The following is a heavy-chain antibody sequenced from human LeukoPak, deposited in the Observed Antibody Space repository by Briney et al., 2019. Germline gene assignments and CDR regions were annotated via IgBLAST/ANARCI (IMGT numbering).Heavy chain of an antibody. J-gene: IGHJ4*02. CDR2: IYSGGST. CDR1: GFTVSSNY. CDR3: AREGGTVYFDY. D-gene: IGHD3-16*01. Sequence: GGPLRLSCAASGFTVSSNYMSWVRQAPGKGLEWVSVIYSGGSTYYADSVKSRFTISRDNSKNTLYLQMNSLRAEDTAVYYCAREGGTVYFDYWGQGTLVTVSS. V-gene: IGHV3-53*01.